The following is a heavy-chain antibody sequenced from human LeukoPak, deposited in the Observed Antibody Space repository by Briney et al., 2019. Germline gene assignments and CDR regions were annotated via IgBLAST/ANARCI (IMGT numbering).Heavy chain of an antibody. CDR1: GGSISSYY. CDR2: FYHSGGT. V-gene: IGHV4-59*01. CDR3: ARSVSSSRFSLWKY. D-gene: IGHD6-13*01. J-gene: IGHJ4*02. Sequence: SETLSLTCTVSGGSISSYYLSWMRQLPGKGLEWIGYFYHSGGTNYNPSLQGRVTMSIDTSKNHFSLKLTSVTTADTAVYYCARSVSSSRFSLWKYWGQGTLVTVSS.